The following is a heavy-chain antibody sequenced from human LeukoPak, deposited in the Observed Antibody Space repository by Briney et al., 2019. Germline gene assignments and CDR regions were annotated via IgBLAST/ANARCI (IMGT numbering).Heavy chain of an antibody. D-gene: IGHD3-9*01. V-gene: IGHV1-2*04. CDR1: GYTFTGHY. CDR3: AREKYDILTGYYTSPYYYYGMDV. Sequence: ASVKVSCKASGYTFTGHYMHWVRQAPGQGLEWMGWINPNSGGTNYAQKFQGWVTMTRDTSISTAYMELSRLRSDDTAVYYCAREKYDILTGYYTSPYYYYGMDVWGQGTTVTVSS. CDR2: INPNSGGT. J-gene: IGHJ6*02.